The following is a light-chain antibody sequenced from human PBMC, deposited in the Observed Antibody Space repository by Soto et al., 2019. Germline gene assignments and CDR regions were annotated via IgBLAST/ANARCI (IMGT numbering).Light chain of an antibody. Sequence: EIVLTQSPGTLSLSPGERASLSCGASQSVRTSFAWYQHKPGLAPRLLIYDASSRATGIPERFSGSGSGTDFTLTISRLEPEDFAAYFCQQYGTAPYTFGQGTKLEIK. CDR1: QSVRTS. CDR3: QQYGTAPYT. CDR2: DAS. V-gene: IGKV3D-20*01. J-gene: IGKJ2*01.